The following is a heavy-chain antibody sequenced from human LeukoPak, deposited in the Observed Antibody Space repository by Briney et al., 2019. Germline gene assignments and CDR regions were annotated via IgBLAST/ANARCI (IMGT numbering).Heavy chain of an antibody. J-gene: IGHJ4*02. CDR3: AKDVKPDSGRDVDY. D-gene: IGHD6-19*01. CDR1: GFTFDDYA. CDR2: ISWNSGSI. V-gene: IGHV3-9*01. Sequence: GRSLRLSCAASGFTFDDYAMHWVRQAPGKGLEWVSGISWNSGSIGYADSVKGRFTISRDNAKNSLYLQMHSLSAEDTAVYYCAKDVKPDSGRDVDYWGQGTLVTVSS.